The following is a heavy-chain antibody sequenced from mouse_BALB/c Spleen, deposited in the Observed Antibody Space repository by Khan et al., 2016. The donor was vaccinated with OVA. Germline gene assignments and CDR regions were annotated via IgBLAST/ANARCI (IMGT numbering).Heavy chain of an antibody. CDR2: ISYSGLT. D-gene: IGHD1-1*01. CDR1: GYSITSNYA. CDR3: ARGNYYGYTMDY. V-gene: IGHV3-2*02. J-gene: IGHJ4*01. Sequence: EVQLQESGPGLVKPSQSLSLTCTVTGYSITSNYAWNWIRQFPGNKLEWMGYISYSGLTSYNPSLKSRISITRDTSKNQFFLQLNSVTTEDTATYYWARGNYYGYTMDYWGQGTSVTVSS.